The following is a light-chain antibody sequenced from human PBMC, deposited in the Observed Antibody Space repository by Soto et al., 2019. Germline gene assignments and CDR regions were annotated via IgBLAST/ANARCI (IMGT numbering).Light chain of an antibody. CDR3: QEYNPYPWP. Sequence: DIQMTQSPSILSASVGDRVTITCRASQSISSWLAWYQQKPGKAPNLLIYKASHLENGVPSRFSGSGSGTEFTLTISSLQPGDFATYHWQEYNPYPWPLGLGTK. V-gene: IGKV1-5*03. J-gene: IGKJ1*01. CDR2: KAS. CDR1: QSISSW.